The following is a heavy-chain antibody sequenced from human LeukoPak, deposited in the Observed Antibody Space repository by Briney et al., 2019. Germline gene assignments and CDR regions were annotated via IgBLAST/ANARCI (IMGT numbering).Heavy chain of an antibody. CDR2: INPSGGST. D-gene: IGHD3-22*01. CDR3: ARSSFPYYYDSSGYYPYGMDV. V-gene: IGHV1-69*11. CDR1: GGTFSSYA. J-gene: IGHJ6*02. Sequence: SVKVSCKASGGTFSSYAISWVRQAPGQGLEWMGIINPSGGSTSYAQKFQGRVTITADESTSTAYMELSSLRSEDTAVYYCARSSFPYYYDSSGYYPYGMDVWGQGTTVTVSS.